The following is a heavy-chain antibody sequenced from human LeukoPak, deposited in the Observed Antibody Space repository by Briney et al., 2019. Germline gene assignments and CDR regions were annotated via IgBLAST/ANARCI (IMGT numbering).Heavy chain of an antibody. J-gene: IGHJ6*02. CDR2: ISAYNGNT. Sequence: GASVKVSCKASGYTLTSYGISWVRQAPGQGLEWMGWISAYNGNTNYAQKLQGRVTMTTDTSTSTAYMELRSLRSDDTAVYYCARPRSAASKPGVGMDVWGQGTTVTVSS. D-gene: IGHD3-10*01. CDR1: GYTLTSYG. CDR3: ARPRSAASKPGVGMDV. V-gene: IGHV1-18*01.